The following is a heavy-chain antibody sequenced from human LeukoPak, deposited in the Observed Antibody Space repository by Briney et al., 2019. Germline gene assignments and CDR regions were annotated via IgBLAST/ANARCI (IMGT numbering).Heavy chain of an antibody. J-gene: IGHJ6*02. Sequence: GGSLRLSCAASGFTFSSYGMHWVRQAPGKGLEWVAVISYDGSNKYYADSVKCRFTTSRDNSKNTLDLQMNSLRAEDTAVFYCAKTAHCSGGSCPYQYYYGMDVWGQGTTVTVSS. V-gene: IGHV3-30*18. CDR2: ISYDGSNK. D-gene: IGHD2-15*01. CDR3: AKTAHCSGGSCPYQYYYGMDV. CDR1: GFTFSSYG.